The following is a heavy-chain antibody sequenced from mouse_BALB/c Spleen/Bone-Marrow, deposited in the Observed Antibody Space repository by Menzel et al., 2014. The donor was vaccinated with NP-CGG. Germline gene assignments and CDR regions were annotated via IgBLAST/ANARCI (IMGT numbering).Heavy chain of an antibody. CDR3: TTLARTNFDY. CDR2: IYPGNSDT. CDR1: GYTFSNYW. D-gene: IGHD3-1*01. V-gene: IGHV1-5*01. J-gene: IGHJ2*01. Sequence: VQLQQSGTVLARPGAAVKMSCKASGYTFSNYWMHWVKQRPGQGLEWIGTIYPGNSDTTYNQKFKGKAKLTAVTSTSTAYMDLSSLTNEDSAVYYCTTLARTNFDYWGQGITLTVSS.